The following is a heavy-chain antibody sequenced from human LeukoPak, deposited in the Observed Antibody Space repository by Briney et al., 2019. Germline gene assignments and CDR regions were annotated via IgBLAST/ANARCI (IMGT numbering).Heavy chain of an antibody. CDR3: ARRGMTNFDY. D-gene: IGHD1-14*01. CDR2: VYYSGST. CDR1: GGSISSSNNY. Sequence: SETLSLTCTVSGGSISSSNNYWGWIRQPPGKGLEWIGSVYYSGSTYYNPSLKSRLTISVDTSKNQFSLKLTSVTAADTAVYYCARRGMTNFDYWGQGILVTVSP. V-gene: IGHV4-39*01. J-gene: IGHJ4*02.